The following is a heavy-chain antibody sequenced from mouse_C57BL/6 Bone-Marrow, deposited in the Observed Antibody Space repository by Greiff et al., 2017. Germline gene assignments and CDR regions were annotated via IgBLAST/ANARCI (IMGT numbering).Heavy chain of an antibody. CDR1: GYSFTSYY. CDR3: ARRILRYAMDY. D-gene: IGHD1-1*01. V-gene: IGHV1-66*01. Sequence: VQLQQSGPELVKPGASVKISCKASGYSFTSYYIHWVKQRPGQGLEWIGWIYPGGGNTKYNEKFKGKATLTADTSSSTAYMQLSSLTSEDAAVYYCARRILRYAMDYWGQGTSVTVSS. CDR2: IYPGGGNT. J-gene: IGHJ4*01.